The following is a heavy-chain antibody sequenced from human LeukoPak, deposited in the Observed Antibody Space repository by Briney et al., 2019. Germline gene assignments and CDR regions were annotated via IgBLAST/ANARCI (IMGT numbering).Heavy chain of an antibody. J-gene: IGHJ4*02. V-gene: IGHV4-4*02. CDR1: GDSISSSHW. D-gene: IGHD1-26*01. Sequence: PSGTLSLTCAVSGDSISSSHWWSWVRQPPGKGLEWIGDIYHSGSTNYNPSLKSRVTISVDKSKNQFSLKLSSVTAADTAVYYCASLLVGAKFYLDYWGQGTLVTVSS. CDR2: IYHSGST. CDR3: ASLLVGAKFYLDY.